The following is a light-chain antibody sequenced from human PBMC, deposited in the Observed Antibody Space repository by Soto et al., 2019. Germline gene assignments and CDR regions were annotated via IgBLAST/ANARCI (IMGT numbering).Light chain of an antibody. J-gene: IGLJ1*01. CDR1: NSNIGRNS. Sequence: QSVLTQPPSASATPGQRVTISCSGGNSNIGRNSVNWYQQLPGTAPKLLMYSDNQRPSGVPDRFSGSKSGTSASLAISGLQSEDEADYYCAAWDDSLRGYVFGTGTKLTVL. CDR3: AAWDDSLRGYV. V-gene: IGLV1-44*01. CDR2: SDN.